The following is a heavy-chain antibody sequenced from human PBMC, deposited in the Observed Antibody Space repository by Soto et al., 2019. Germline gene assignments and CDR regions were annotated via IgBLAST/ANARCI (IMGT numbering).Heavy chain of an antibody. Sequence: ASVKVSCKASEYTFTGYYLHWVRQAPGQGLEWMGWINPNGGGTIYAQKVQGRLTMTRDTSITTAYMELSRLSSDDTAFYYCATSSDWSPLLDYWGQGTPVTVSS. J-gene: IGHJ4*02. CDR2: INPNGGGT. CDR1: EYTFTGYY. D-gene: IGHD6-19*01. V-gene: IGHV1-2*02. CDR3: ATSSDWSPLLDY.